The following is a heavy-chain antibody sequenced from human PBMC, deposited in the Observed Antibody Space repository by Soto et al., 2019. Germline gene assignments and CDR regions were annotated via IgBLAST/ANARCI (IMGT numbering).Heavy chain of an antibody. V-gene: IGHV4-30-4*01. D-gene: IGHD5-18*01. Sequence: QVQLQESGPGLVKPSQTLSLMCTVSGAPISGGDYHWSWIRHPPGKGLEWIGYIFPSGATHYNSSLGSRITMSVETSKSHFSLKLTSVTAADTAVYFCARGSAAKRYFDLWGRGTLVTVSS. CDR3: ARGSAAKRYFDL. CDR1: GAPISGGDYH. J-gene: IGHJ2*01. CDR2: IFPSGAT.